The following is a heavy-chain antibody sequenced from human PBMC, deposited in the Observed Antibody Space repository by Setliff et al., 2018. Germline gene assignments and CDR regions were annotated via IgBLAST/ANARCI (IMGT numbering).Heavy chain of an antibody. CDR3: ARRGLVPAAIEGSYYHCGMDV. CDR1: GYTFTSYD. V-gene: IGHV1-8*03. D-gene: IGHD2-2*02. CDR2: MNPNSGNT. Sequence: ASVKVSCKASGYTFTSYDINWVRQATGQGLEWMGWMNPNSGNTGYAQKFQGRVTITRNTSISTAYMELSILRSEDTAVYYCARRGLVPAAIEGSYYHCGMDVWGQGTTVTVSS. J-gene: IGHJ6*02.